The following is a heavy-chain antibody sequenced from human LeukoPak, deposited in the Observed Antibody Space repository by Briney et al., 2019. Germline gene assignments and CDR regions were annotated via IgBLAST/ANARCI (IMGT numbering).Heavy chain of an antibody. CDR3: ARVVSPYCGGDCYSRGIDY. Sequence: SETLSLTCAVYGGSFSGYYWSWIRQPPGKGLEWIGEINHSGSTNYNPSLKSRVTISVDTSKNQFSLKLSSVPAADTAVYYCARVVSPYCGGDCYSRGIDYWGQGTLVTVSS. CDR2: INHSGST. D-gene: IGHD2-21*02. J-gene: IGHJ4*02. V-gene: IGHV4-34*01. CDR1: GGSFSGYY.